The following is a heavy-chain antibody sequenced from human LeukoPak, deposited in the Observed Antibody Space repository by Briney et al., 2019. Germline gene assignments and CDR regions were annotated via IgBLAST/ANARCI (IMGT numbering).Heavy chain of an antibody. CDR3: AKDTGNWGEYYYYGMDV. CDR1: GFAFNSDR. V-gene: IGHV3-21*04. Sequence: KAGGSLRLSCAASGFAFNSDRMTWARQARGKGLGWVASITTSSTYMHYADSVKGRFTISRDNAKNSLYLQMNSLRAEDTALYYCAKDTGNWGEYYYYGMDVWGQGTTVTVSS. D-gene: IGHD7-27*01. J-gene: IGHJ6*02. CDR2: ITTSSTYM.